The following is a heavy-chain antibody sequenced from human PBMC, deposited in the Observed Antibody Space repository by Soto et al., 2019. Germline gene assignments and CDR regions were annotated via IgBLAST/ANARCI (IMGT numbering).Heavy chain of an antibody. J-gene: IGHJ4*02. CDR1: GGSIRSSSYY. Sequence: SETLSLTCTVSGGSIRSSSYYWAWIRQPPGEGLEWIGSIYYSGKTDNNPSLKSRVATSVDTSKNQFSLKMSAVTAADTAMYYCARPILTGYRYTFAYWGQGTLVTVS. CDR3: ARPILTGYRYTFAY. D-gene: IGHD3-9*01. CDR2: IYYSGKT. V-gene: IGHV4-39*01.